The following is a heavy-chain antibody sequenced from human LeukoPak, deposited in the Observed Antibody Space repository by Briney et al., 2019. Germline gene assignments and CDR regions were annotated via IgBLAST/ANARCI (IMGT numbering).Heavy chain of an antibody. CDR3: AKVIAAAGTSPEAGFDY. Sequence: GGSLRLSCAASGFTFSSYAMSWVRQAPGKGLEWVSAISGSGGSTYYADSVKGRFTISRDNSKNTLYLQMNSLRAEDTAVYYCAKVIAAAGTSPEAGFDYWGQGTLVTVSS. CDR1: GFTFSSYA. D-gene: IGHD6-13*01. V-gene: IGHV3-23*01. CDR2: ISGSGGST. J-gene: IGHJ4*02.